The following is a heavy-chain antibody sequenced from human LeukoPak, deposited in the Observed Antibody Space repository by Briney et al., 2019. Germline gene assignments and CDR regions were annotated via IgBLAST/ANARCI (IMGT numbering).Heavy chain of an antibody. D-gene: IGHD6-19*01. Sequence: PSETLSLTCAVYGGSFSGYYWSWLRQFPGKGLEWIGEINHSGSTNYNPSLKSRVTISVDTSKNQFSLKLSSVTAADTAVYYCAKGGIAVAAPGGRIDYWGQGTLVTVSS. CDR3: AKGGIAVAAPGGRIDY. CDR1: GGSFSGYY. V-gene: IGHV4-34*01. CDR2: INHSGST. J-gene: IGHJ4*02.